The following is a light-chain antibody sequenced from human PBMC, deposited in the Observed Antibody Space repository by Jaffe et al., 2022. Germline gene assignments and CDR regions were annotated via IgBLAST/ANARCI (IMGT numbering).Light chain of an antibody. CDR3: QVWDSSSDHPYYV. J-gene: IGLJ1*01. CDR1: NIGSKS. Sequence: SYVLTQPPSVSVAPGKTARITCGGNNIGSKSVHWYQQKPGQAPVLVIYYDSDRPSGIPERFSGSNSGNTATLTISRVEAGDEADYYCQVWDSSSDHPYYVFGTGTKVTVL. V-gene: IGLV3-21*04. CDR2: YDS.